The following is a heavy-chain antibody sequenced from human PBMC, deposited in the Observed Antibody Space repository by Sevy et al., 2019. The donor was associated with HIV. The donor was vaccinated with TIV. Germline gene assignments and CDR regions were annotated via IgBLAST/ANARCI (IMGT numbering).Heavy chain of an antibody. J-gene: IGHJ4*02. Sequence: SETLSLTCTVSGGSISSDDYYWSWIRQPPGKGLEWIGYIYYSGSTYYNPSLKSRVTISVDTSKNQFSLKLSSVTAADTAVYYCARERRDCTNGVCYPTHFDYWGQGTLVTVSS. D-gene: IGHD2-8*01. CDR2: IYYSGST. CDR1: GGSISSDDYY. V-gene: IGHV4-30-4*01. CDR3: ARERRDCTNGVCYPTHFDY.